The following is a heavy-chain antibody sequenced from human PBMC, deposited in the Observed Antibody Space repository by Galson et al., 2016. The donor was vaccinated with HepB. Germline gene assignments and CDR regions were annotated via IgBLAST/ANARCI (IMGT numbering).Heavy chain of an antibody. Sequence: SETLSLTCNVSGGPVRSSSYYWGWVRQPPGKGLEWIGNIYYTGTTYYNPSLKSRVTISVDTSKDQFSLKLNSVTAADTAFYYCARLRYCATSSCSSFDYRGQGPLATVSS. V-gene: IGHV4-39*01. D-gene: IGHD2-2*01. CDR2: IYYTGTT. CDR1: GGPVRSSSYY. J-gene: IGHJ4*02. CDR3: ARLRYCATSSCSSFDY.